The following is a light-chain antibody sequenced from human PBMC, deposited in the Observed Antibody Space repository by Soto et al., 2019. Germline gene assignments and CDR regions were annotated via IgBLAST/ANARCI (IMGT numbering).Light chain of an antibody. J-gene: IGKJ3*01. CDR2: DAS. CDR1: HDITSY. V-gene: IGKV1-33*01. Sequence: DIQMTQSPSSLSASVGDRVTITCQASHDITSYLNWYQHKPGKAPNLLIYDASILEAGVTSRFSGSGSGTDFTFTISSLQPEDVETYYCQKCDYLPIFGPGTTVDFK. CDR3: QKCDYLPI.